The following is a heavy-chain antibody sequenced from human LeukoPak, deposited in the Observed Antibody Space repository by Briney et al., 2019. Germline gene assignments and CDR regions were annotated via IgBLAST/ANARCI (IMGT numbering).Heavy chain of an antibody. CDR1: GFTFSSYA. V-gene: IGHV3-23*01. CDR3: AKDEPSITMVRGVPFDY. J-gene: IGHJ4*02. D-gene: IGHD3-10*01. CDR2: ISGSGGST. Sequence: GGSLRLSCAASGFTFSSYAMSWVRQAPGEGLEWVSAISGSGGSTYYADSVKGRFTISRDNSKNTLYLQMNSLRAEDTAVYYCAKDEPSITMVRGVPFDYWGQGTLVTVSS.